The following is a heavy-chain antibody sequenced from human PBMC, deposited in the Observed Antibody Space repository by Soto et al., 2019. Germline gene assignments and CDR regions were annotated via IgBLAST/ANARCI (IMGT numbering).Heavy chain of an antibody. J-gene: IGHJ4*02. CDR2: ISYDGSNK. CDR3: VKDLTDMVRGVIQFDY. CDR1: GFTFSSYG. Sequence: QVQLVESGGGVVQPGRSLRLSCAASGFTFSSYGMHWVRQAPGKGLEWVAVISYDGSNKYYADSVKGRFTISRDNSKNTLYLQMNSLRAEDTAVYYCVKDLTDMVRGVIQFDYWGQGTLVTVSS. V-gene: IGHV3-30*18. D-gene: IGHD3-10*01.